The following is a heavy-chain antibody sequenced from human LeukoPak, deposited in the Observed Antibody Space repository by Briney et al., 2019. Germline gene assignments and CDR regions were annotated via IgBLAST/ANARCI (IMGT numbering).Heavy chain of an antibody. CDR3: AREVDIAVAGLFDY. Sequence: PVGSLRLSCAASGFTFSDYYMSWIRQAPGKGLEWVSYISSSGSTIYYADSVKGRFTISRDNAKNSLYLQMNSLRAEDTAVYYCAREVDIAVAGLFDYWGQGTLVTVSS. D-gene: IGHD6-19*01. CDR1: GFTFSDYY. V-gene: IGHV3-11*04. J-gene: IGHJ4*02. CDR2: ISSSGSTI.